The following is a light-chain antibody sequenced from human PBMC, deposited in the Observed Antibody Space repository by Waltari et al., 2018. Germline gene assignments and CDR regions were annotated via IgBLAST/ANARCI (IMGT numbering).Light chain of an antibody. CDR3: CSYTGSSTSYG. CDR2: EAT. Sequence: QSALSQPASVSGSPGQSLTIPCPGACTYLASCNLFAWYQPHPNRAPKLIIYEATKRPSGISHRFSGAKSGATASLRISGLQADDEADYYCCSYTGSSTSYGCGGGTKVTVL. J-gene: IGLJ1*01. CDR1: CTYLASCNL. V-gene: IGLV2-23*01.